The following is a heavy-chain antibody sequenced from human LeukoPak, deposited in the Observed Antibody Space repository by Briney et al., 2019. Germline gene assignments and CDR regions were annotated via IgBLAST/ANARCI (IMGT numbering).Heavy chain of an antibody. CDR3: ARLAGSSWSDFDY. CDR1: GYRFTNYW. Sequence: PGESLKISCKGSGYRFTNYWIGWVRQMPGKDLEWMGIINPGDSDTRYSPSFQGQVTISADKSISTAYLQWSSLKASDTAMYYCARLAGSSWSDFDYWGQGTLVTVSS. V-gene: IGHV5-51*01. D-gene: IGHD6-13*01. CDR2: INPGDSDT. J-gene: IGHJ4*02.